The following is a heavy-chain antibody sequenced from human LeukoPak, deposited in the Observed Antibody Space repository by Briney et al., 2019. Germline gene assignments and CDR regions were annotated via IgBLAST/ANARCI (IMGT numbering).Heavy chain of an antibody. D-gene: IGHD5-24*01. CDR2: ISGSGSKT. V-gene: IGHV3-23*01. CDR3: VKEERDAITPGIDY. Sequence: GGSLRLSCAASGFTFSSYAMSWVRQAPGRGLEWVSAISGSGSKTYYADSVRGRFTISRDNAKNTVHLQMNSLRAEDTALYYCVKEERDAITPGIDYWGQGTLVTVSS. CDR1: GFTFSSYA. J-gene: IGHJ4*02.